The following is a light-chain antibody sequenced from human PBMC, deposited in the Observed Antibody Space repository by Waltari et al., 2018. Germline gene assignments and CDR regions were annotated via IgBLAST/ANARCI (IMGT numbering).Light chain of an antibody. CDR2: VNSYGSH. J-gene: IGLJ3*02. Sequence: QLLLTQSPSASASLGASVKLTCTVSSGHSNYAIAWHQQHPHKGPRYLMKVNSYGSHIKGDGIPDRVSGSSSGAERYLTISSLQSEDEADYYCQTGGFGIWVFGGGTKLTVL. V-gene: IGLV4-69*01. CDR3: QTGGFGIWV. CDR1: SGHSNYA.